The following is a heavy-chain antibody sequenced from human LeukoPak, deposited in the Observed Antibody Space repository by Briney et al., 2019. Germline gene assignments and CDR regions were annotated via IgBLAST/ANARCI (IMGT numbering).Heavy chain of an antibody. D-gene: IGHD6-13*01. Sequence: GEYLKISCKGSGFSFTNYWIAWVRQMPGKGLEWMGIIYPGDSDTGYSPSFQGQVTISADKSISPAYLQLSSLRASDTAMYYCTRRPWRQQLVPIYFDYWGQGTLVTVSS. CDR1: GFSFTNYW. CDR2: IYPGDSDT. CDR3: TRRPWRQQLVPIYFDY. J-gene: IGHJ4*02. V-gene: IGHV5-51*01.